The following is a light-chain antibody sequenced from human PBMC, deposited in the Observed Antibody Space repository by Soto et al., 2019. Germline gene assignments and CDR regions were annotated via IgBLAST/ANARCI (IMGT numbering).Light chain of an antibody. Sequence: EIVLTQSPVTPSLSPGERATLSCRASRSFASSYLGWYQQKPGQAPRLLIYAASTRATGIPDRFSGSGSATDFTLTISRLEPEDSAVYYCQHYDSSPPYTFGQGTKVDIK. CDR3: QHYDSSPPYT. J-gene: IGKJ2*01. CDR2: AAS. CDR1: RSFASSY. V-gene: IGKV3-20*01.